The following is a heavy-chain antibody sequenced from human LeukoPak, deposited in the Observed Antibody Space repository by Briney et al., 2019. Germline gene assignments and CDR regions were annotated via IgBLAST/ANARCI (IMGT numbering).Heavy chain of an antibody. D-gene: IGHD3-9*01. Sequence: GGSLRLSCAATGFSSRSYWMNWVGQAPGKGLEWLAIIKQDGSEKHYKGSVEGRFTISRDNAKNSLHLQMNSLRAEDTAVYYCAGGSGYLITSWGQGTLVTVSS. J-gene: IGHJ5*02. CDR1: GFSSRSYW. CDR3: AGGSGYLITS. V-gene: IGHV3-7*01. CDR2: IKQDGSEK.